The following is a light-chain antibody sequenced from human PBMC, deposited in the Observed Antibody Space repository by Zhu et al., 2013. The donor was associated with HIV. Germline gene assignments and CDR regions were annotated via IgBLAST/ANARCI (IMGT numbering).Light chain of an antibody. CDR3: QHYNNWPLLS. CDR2: GIS. J-gene: IGKJ2*03. CDR1: QSIYSN. V-gene: IGKV3D-15*01. Sequence: EIVLTQSPGTLSLSPGESVTLSCRASQSIYSNYLAWHQQRPGQAPRLLIYGISSRATGIPDRFSGSGSGTEFTLTITSLHSEDFAVYYCQHYNNWPLLSFGQGTKLDIK.